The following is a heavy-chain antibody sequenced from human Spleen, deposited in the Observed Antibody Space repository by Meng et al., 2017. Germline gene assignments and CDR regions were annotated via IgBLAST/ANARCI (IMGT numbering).Heavy chain of an antibody. CDR3: TTDPGADTMIVVEDAFDI. CDR2: ISWNSGSI. D-gene: IGHD3-22*01. J-gene: IGHJ3*02. Sequence: SLKISCAASGFTFDDYAMHWVRQAPGKGLEWVSGISWNSGSIGYADSVKGRFTISRDNAKNSLYLQMNSLKTEDTAVYYCTTDPGADTMIVVEDAFDIWGQGTMVTVSS. V-gene: IGHV3-9*01. CDR1: GFTFDDYA.